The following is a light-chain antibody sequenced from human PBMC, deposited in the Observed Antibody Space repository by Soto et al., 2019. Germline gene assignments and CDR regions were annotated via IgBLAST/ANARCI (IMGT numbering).Light chain of an antibody. CDR2: GAS. V-gene: IGKV3-15*01. CDR3: QQYNCCVP. CDR1: QSVSSD. Sequence: EIVMTQSPATLSVSPGERATLSCRASQSVSSDLAWYQQKPGQAPRLLIYGASSRGTGITARFSGSGSGTDFTLTTSSLQSDDSVVSDSQQYNCCVPFAQGTKVEIK. J-gene: IGKJ1*01.